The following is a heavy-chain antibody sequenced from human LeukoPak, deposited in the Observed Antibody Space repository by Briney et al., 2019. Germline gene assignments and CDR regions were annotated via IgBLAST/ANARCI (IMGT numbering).Heavy chain of an antibody. D-gene: IGHD3-3*01. CDR1: GGSISSSSYY. V-gene: IGHV4-39*01. J-gene: IGHJ4*02. Sequence: TSETLSLTCTVSGGSISSSSYYWGWIRQPPGKGLEWIGSIYYSGSTYYNPSLKSRVTISVDTSKNQFSLKLSSVTAADTAVYYCARLYYDFWSGYYTGEDYWGQGTLVTVSS. CDR2: IYYSGST. CDR3: ARLYYDFWSGYYTGEDY.